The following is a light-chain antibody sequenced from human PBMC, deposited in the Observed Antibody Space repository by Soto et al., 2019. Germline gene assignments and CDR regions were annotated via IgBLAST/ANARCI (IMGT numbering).Light chain of an antibody. CDR1: QSISSC. V-gene: IGKV1-5*01. CDR3: RQQSSDWPLT. Sequence: DIQMTVSPSDLSSSVGGRVTITCRVSQSISSCLAWYQQQPGKAPQLLIYYASSLESGVPSSFSGSGSGTEFSLTIISYLAPDVSTYYYRQQSSDWPLTFGGGAKV. CDR2: YAS. J-gene: IGKJ4*02.